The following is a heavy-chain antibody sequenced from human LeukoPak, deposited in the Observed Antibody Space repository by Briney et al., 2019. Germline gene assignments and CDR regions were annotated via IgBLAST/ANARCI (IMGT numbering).Heavy chain of an antibody. CDR1: GFTFSSYG. V-gene: IGHV3-33*01. Sequence: PGGSLRLSCAASGFTFSSYGMHWVRQAPGKGLEWVAVIWYDGSNKYYADSVKGRFTISRDNSKNTLHLQMNSLRAEDTAVYYCARDTRETPFDYWGQGPLVTVSS. J-gene: IGHJ4*02. CDR2: IWYDGSNK. CDR3: ARDTRETPFDY. D-gene: IGHD5-24*01.